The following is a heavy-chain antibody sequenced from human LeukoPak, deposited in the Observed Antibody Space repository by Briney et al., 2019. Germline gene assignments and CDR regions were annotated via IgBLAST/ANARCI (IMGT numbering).Heavy chain of an antibody. J-gene: IGHJ4*02. CDR2: ISANSGNT. D-gene: IGHD3-16*01. Sequence: ASVKVSCKPSGYSLTRNGISWVRQAPGQGLEWMAWISANSGNTNYAQNFQDRVTLTTDTSTSTAYMELRSLRSDDTAVYYRARDVNYAFDYWGQGTLVTVSS. V-gene: IGHV1-18*01. CDR3: ARDVNYAFDY. CDR1: GYSLTRNG.